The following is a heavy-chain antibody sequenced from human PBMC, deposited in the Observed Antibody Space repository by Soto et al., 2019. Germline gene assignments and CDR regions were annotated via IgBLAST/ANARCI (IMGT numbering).Heavy chain of an antibody. Sequence: PGESMRPASAAPGVMFYIYSMRWVRQAPGKGLEWVSDISESGGTTNYADSVKGRFTISRDNSKNSLYLQMNSLRVEDTAVYYCAKEGAVGATDYWGQGSLVTLSS. CDR3: AKEGAVGATDY. CDR1: GVMFYIYS. CDR2: ISESGGTT. J-gene: IGHJ4*02. V-gene: IGHV3-23*01. D-gene: IGHD1-26*01.